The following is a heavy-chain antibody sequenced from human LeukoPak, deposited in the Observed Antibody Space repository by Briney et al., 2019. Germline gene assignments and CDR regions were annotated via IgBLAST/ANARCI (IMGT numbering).Heavy chain of an antibody. CDR3: ARISPLFANPFDY. CDR2: INPNSGGT. J-gene: IGHJ4*02. D-gene: IGHD2-21*01. V-gene: IGHV1-2*02. CDR1: GYTFTGYY. Sequence: ASVKVSCKASGYTFTGYYMYWVRQAPGQGLEWMGWINPNSGGTNYAQKFQGRVTMTRDKSISSAYMELSRLRSDDTAVYYCARISPLFANPFDYWGQGTLVTVSS.